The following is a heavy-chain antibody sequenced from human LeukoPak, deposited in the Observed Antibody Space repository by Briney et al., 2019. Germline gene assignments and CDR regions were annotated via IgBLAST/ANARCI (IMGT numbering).Heavy chain of an antibody. J-gene: IGHJ4*02. V-gene: IGHV1-18*01. D-gene: IGHD3-3*01. CDR3: ARDPNPDSYYDFWSGLFDY. CDR1: GYTFTSYG. Sequence: ASVKVSCKAPGYTFTSYGISWVRQAPGQGLEWMGWISAYNGNTNYAQKLQGRVTMTTDTSTSTAYMELRSLRSDDTAVYYCARDPNPDSYYDFWSGLFDYWGQGTLVTVSS. CDR2: ISAYNGNT.